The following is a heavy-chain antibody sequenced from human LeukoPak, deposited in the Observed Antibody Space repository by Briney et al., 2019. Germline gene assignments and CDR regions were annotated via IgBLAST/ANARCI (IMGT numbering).Heavy chain of an antibody. V-gene: IGHV4-31*03. J-gene: IGHJ6*02. CDR2: IHYSGRT. CDR3: ARGWASPGSSWYGRYYYYGMDV. D-gene: IGHD6-13*01. CDR1: GGSISSAGSY. Sequence: SETLSLTCTVSGGSISSAGSYWSWIRHYPGKGLEWIGFIHYSGRTYYNPSLKRRLTISVDTSKNQFSLKLSSVTAADTAVYYCARGWASPGSSWYGRYYYYGMDVWGQGTTVTVSS.